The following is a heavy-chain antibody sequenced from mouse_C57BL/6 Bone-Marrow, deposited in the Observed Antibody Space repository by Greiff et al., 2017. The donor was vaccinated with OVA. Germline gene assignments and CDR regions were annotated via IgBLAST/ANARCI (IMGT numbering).Heavy chain of an antibody. D-gene: IGHD4-1*01. CDR1: GYTFTSYG. V-gene: IGHV1-81*01. J-gene: IGHJ2*01. CDR2: IYPRSGNT. CDR3: ARKGAGYFDY. Sequence: VQLQESGAELARPGASVKLSCKASGYTFTSYGISWVKQRTGQGLGWIGEIYPRSGNTYYNEKFKGKATLTADKSSSTAYMELRMLSYEDAAVYFCARKGAGYFDYWGQGTTLTVSS.